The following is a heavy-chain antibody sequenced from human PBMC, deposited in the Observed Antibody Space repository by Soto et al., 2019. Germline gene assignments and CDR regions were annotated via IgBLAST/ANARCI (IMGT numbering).Heavy chain of an antibody. Sequence: QVRLVESGGGVVQPGRSLRLSCAASGFSFRNYGMHWVRQAPGKGLEWVAVIWFDGSNTYYGDSVKGRFTISRDNSMNTLYLQMNSLRVDDTAVYLCARDLGYGSWSADYWGQGTLVSVSS. D-gene: IGHD3-10*01. J-gene: IGHJ4*02. CDR2: IWFDGSNT. CDR1: GFSFRNYG. CDR3: ARDLGYGSWSADY. V-gene: IGHV3-33*01.